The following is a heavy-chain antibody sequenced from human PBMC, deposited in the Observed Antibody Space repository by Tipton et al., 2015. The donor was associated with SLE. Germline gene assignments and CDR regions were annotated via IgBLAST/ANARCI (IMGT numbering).Heavy chain of an antibody. CDR3: ARGLSSLVSFYYYYYMDV. Sequence: LRLSCTVSGGSISGYYWSWIRQSPEKGLEWIGYIYHSGSTSYNPSLKSRATISVDKSKNQFSLKLSSVTAADTAVYYCARGLSSLVSFYYYYYMDVWGKGTTVTVSS. V-gene: IGHV4-59*12. CDR2: IYHSGST. J-gene: IGHJ6*03. D-gene: IGHD2-21*01. CDR1: GGSISGYY.